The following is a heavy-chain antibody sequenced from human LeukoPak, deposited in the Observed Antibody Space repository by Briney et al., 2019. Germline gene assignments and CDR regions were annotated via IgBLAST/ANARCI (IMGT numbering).Heavy chain of an antibody. D-gene: IGHD4-17*01. CDR3: ARDPNGDYIGAFDM. V-gene: IGHV3-23*01. CDR2: IRGGGTSE. CDR1: GFTFSSYA. Sequence: GGSLRLSCAASGFTFSSYAMSWVRQAPGKGLEWVSAIRGGGTSEFYADSVKGRFRISRDNSKDTLFLQMNSLRAEDTAVYYCARDPNGDYIGAFDMWAQGQWSPSRQ. J-gene: IGHJ3*02.